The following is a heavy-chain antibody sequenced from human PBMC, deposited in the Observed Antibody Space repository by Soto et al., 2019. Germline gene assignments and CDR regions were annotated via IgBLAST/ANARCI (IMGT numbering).Heavy chain of an antibody. J-gene: IGHJ5*02. Sequence: SKTLSLTCTVSGGSVTSHYWSSIRQPPGKGLEWIGFIHYSGGTKYNPSLESRVTISVDTSQNQLSLRLNSVTAADTAVYYCARESAGSGKNNWFDPWGLGALVTVYS. CDR1: GGSVTSHY. V-gene: IGHV4-59*02. CDR2: IHYSGGT. CDR3: ARESAGSGKNNWFDP. D-gene: IGHD3-10*01.